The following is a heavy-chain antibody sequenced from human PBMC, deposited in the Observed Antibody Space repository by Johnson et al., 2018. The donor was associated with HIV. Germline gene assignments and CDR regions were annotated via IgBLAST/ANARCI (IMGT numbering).Heavy chain of an antibody. Sequence: QVQLVESGGGVVQPGGSLRLSCAASGFTFSSYGMHWVRQAPGKGLEWVAFIRYDGSNKYYADSVKGRFTISRDNSKNTLYLQMNSLRAEDTAVYYCAKVGGTTILRDAFDIWGPGTMVTVSS. V-gene: IGHV3-30*02. CDR3: AKVGGTTILRDAFDI. CDR1: GFTFSSYG. D-gene: IGHD1-1*01. J-gene: IGHJ3*02. CDR2: IRYDGSNK.